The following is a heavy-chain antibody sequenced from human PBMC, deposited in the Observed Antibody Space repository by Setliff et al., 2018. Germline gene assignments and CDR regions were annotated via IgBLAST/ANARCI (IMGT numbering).Heavy chain of an antibody. CDR1: GFTFSDYY. Sequence: GGSLRLSCAASGFTFSDYYMSWIRQAPGKGLEWVSYITSSGTTTFYTDSVKGRFAISRDNSKNSLYLHMNSLGAEDTAVYYCTRARDIAPTYYYMDVWGKGTTVTVSS. J-gene: IGHJ6*03. V-gene: IGHV3-11*04. D-gene: IGHD5-12*01. CDR2: ITSSGTTT. CDR3: TRARDIAPTYYYMDV.